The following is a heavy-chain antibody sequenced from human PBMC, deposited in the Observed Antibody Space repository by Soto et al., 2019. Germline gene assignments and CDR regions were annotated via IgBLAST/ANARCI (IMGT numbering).Heavy chain of an antibody. J-gene: IGHJ5*02. Sequence: SETLSLTCTVSGGSISSYYWSWIRQPPGKGLEWIGYIYYSGSTNYNPSLKSRVTISVDTSKNQFSLKLSSVTAADTAVYYWSRGGSRGSRSLWFDPWGQGTLVTVSS. CDR2: IYYSGST. D-gene: IGHD3-16*01. CDR3: SRGGSRGSRSLWFDP. CDR1: GGSISSYY. V-gene: IGHV4-59*01.